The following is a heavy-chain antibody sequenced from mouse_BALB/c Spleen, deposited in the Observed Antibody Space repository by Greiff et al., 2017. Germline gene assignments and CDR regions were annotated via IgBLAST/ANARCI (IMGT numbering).Heavy chain of an antibody. CDR1: GFNIKDTY. CDR3: ARELDDYFDY. CDR2: IDPANGNT. J-gene: IGHJ2*01. V-gene: IGHV14-3*02. Sequence: EVHLVESGAELVKPGASVKLSCTASGFNIKDTYMHWVKQRPEQGLEWIGRIDPANGNTKYDPKFQGKATITADTSSNTAYLQLSSLTSEDTAVYYCARELDDYFDYWGQGTTLTVSS. D-gene: IGHD2-12*01.